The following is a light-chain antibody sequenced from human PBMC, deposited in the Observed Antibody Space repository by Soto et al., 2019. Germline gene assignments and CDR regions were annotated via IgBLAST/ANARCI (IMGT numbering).Light chain of an antibody. CDR2: GAS. V-gene: IGKV3-20*01. J-gene: IGKJ3*01. CDR1: QSVSSSY. CDR3: QQYGNTLT. Sequence: EIVLTQSPGTLSLSPGERATLSCRASQSVSSSYLAWYQKKPGQAPRLLIYGASSRATGIPDRFSGSGSGTDVTLTISRLEPEDFAVYYCQQYGNTLTFGPGTKVDIK.